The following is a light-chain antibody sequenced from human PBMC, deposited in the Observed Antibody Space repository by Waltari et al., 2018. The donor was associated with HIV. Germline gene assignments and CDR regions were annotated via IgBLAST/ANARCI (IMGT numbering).Light chain of an antibody. Sequence: QSVLTQPPSVSAPPGQKVTISCSGSSSSFGNNYVSWYQQVPGTAPKLLIYENKSRPSGSPGRFSGSKSGTAATLAITGLQTGDEADYYCGTWDNSLSAGFFGGGTKLTVL. J-gene: IGLJ2*01. CDR3: GTWDNSLSAGF. CDR1: SSSFGNNY. CDR2: ENK. V-gene: IGLV1-51*01.